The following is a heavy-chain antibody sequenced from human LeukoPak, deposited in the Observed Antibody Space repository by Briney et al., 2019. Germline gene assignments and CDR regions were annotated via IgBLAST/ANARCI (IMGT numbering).Heavy chain of an antibody. CDR3: AKGGVVGTHYFDY. V-gene: IGHV3-23*01. CDR1: GLTLSKYA. CDR2: ISGSGCST. Sequence: PGGSLGLSCAASGLTLSKYAMTWVRQAPGKGLEWVSGISGSGCSTYYADSVKGRFTISRDNSKNTLYLQMNSLRAEDTAVYYCAKGGVVGTHYFDYWGQGNLVTVSS. D-gene: IGHD2-2*01. J-gene: IGHJ4*02.